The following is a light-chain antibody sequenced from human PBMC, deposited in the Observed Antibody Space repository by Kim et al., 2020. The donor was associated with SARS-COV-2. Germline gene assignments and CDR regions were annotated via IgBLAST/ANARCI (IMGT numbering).Light chain of an antibody. CDR3: QHYDNWPPYT. CDR1: QSDRNN. CDR2: AAS. Sequence: VYPGDRATLSGGASQSDRNNVAWYQQKLGQAPRLLIYAASTRATDVPPRFSGAGSETEFTLTITSLQSEDFAVYFCQHYDNWPPYTFGQGTKLEIK. V-gene: IGKV3-15*01. J-gene: IGKJ2*01.